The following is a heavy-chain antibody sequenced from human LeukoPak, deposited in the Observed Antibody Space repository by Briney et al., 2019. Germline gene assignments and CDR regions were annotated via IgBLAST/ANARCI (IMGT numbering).Heavy chain of an antibody. V-gene: IGHV4-34*01. CDR2: INHSGST. CDR3: ARERRMTTDAFDI. J-gene: IGHJ3*02. Sequence: SETLSRTCAVYGGSFSGYYWSWIRQPPGKGLEWIGEINHSGSTNYNPSLKSRVTISVDTSKNQFSLKLSSVTAADTAVYYCARERRMTTDAFDIWGQGTMVTVSS. CDR1: GGSFSGYY. D-gene: IGHD4-17*01.